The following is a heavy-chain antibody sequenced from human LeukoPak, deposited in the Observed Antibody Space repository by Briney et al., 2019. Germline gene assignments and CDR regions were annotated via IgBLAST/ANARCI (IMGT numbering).Heavy chain of an antibody. CDR2: IIPIFGTA. V-gene: IGHV1-69*05. Sequence: ASVKVSCKASGGTFSSYAISWVRQAPGQGLEWMGGIIPIFGTANYAQKFQGRVTITTDESTSTAYMELSSLRSEDTAVYYCARDGGYCSSTSCYSWFDPWGQGTLVTVSS. CDR1: GGTFSSYA. CDR3: ARDGGYCSSTSCYSWFDP. J-gene: IGHJ5*02. D-gene: IGHD2-2*02.